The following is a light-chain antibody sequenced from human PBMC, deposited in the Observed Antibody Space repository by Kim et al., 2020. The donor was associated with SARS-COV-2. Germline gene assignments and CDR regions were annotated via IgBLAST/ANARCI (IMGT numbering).Light chain of an antibody. J-gene: IGKJ2*03. V-gene: IGKV2-28*01. CDR1: QSLLHSNGYNY. CDR2: LGS. CDR3: MQALQTPYS. Sequence: EPAYISCRSSQSLLHSNGYNYLDWYLQKPGQSPQLLIYLGSNRASGVPDRFRGSGSGTDFTLKISRVEAEDVGVYYCMQALQTPYSFGQGTKLEI.